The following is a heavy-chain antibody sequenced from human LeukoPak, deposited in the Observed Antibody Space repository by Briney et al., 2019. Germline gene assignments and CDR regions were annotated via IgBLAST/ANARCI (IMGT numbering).Heavy chain of an antibody. V-gene: IGHV3-7*01. Sequence: GGSLRHSCAASGFTFSNYCMSWVRQAPAKGLAWVVNIKQDGSEKYYVDSGKGRFTISRDNAKNPLYLQMNRLRAEDTAVYYCAELGITMIGGVWGKGTTVTISS. CDR3: AELGITMIGGV. CDR1: GFTFSNYC. D-gene: IGHD3-10*02. J-gene: IGHJ6*04. CDR2: IKQDGSEK.